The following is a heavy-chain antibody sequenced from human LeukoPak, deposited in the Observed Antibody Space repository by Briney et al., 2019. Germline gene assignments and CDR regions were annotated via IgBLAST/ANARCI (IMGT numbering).Heavy chain of an antibody. CDR1: EYSFTSYW. CDR2: IYPGDSDT. Sequence: GESLKISCKGSEYSFTSYWIGWVRQMPGKGLEWMWIIYPGDSDTRYSPSFQGQVTISADKSISTAYLQWSSLKASDTAMYYCARRRYYDSSGYWGYYFDYWGQGTLVTVSS. CDR3: ARRRYYDSSGYWGYYFDY. V-gene: IGHV5-51*01. D-gene: IGHD3-22*01. J-gene: IGHJ4*02.